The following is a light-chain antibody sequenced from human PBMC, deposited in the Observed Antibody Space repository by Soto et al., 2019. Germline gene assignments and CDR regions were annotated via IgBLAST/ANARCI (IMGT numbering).Light chain of an antibody. Sequence: QSVLTQPRSVSGSPGQSVTISCTGTSSDVGGYNYVSWYQQHPDKAPKVMIYDVTKRPSGVPDRFSGSKSGNTASLTISGLQAEDEADYYCCSYASSYIYVFGTGTKHTVL. J-gene: IGLJ1*01. V-gene: IGLV2-11*01. CDR1: SSDVGGYNY. CDR3: CSYASSYIYV. CDR2: DVT.